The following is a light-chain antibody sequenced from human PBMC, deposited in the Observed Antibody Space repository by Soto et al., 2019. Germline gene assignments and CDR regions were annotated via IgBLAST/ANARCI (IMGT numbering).Light chain of an antibody. CDR1: QSVSSN. CDR3: QQYNNWPFT. V-gene: IGKV3-15*01. J-gene: IGKJ4*01. Sequence: EIVMTQSPATLSVSPGERATLSCRANQSVSSNLAWYQQKPGQAPRLLIYGASTRATGIPARFSGSGSGTEFTVTISSLQSEDFAVYYCQQYNNWPFTFGGGTKVEIK. CDR2: GAS.